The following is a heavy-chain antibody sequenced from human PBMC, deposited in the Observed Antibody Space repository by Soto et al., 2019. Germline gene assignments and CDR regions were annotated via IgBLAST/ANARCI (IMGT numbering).Heavy chain of an antibody. Sequence: QVHLQQWGAGLLKPSETLSLTGAVYGGSFRDYYWSWIRQAPGKGLEWIGEISHSGSTNYNPSLNSRVTISVATSKNQFSLRLSSVTAADTAVYYCARAYGSGSYYTPLDPWGQGTLVTVFS. CDR3: ARAYGSGSYYTPLDP. D-gene: IGHD3-10*01. CDR1: GGSFRDYY. V-gene: IGHV4-34*01. CDR2: ISHSGST. J-gene: IGHJ5*02.